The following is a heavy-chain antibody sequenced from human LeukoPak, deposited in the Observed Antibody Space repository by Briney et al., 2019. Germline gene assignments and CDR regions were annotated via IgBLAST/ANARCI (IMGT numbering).Heavy chain of an antibody. V-gene: IGHV1-18*01. Sequence: GASVKVSCKASGYTFTSYGISWVRQAPGQGLEWMGWISAYNGNTNYAQKLQGRVTMTTDTSTSTAYMELRSLRSDDTAVYYCARLALWDPYSSSTSGPTFYYYYYMDVWGKGTTVTVSS. J-gene: IGHJ6*03. CDR1: GYTFTSYG. CDR3: ARLALWDPYSSSTSGPTFYYYYYMDV. CDR2: ISAYNGNT. D-gene: IGHD6-6*01.